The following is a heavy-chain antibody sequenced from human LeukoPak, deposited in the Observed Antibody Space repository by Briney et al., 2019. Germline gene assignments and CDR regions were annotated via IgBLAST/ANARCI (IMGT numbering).Heavy chain of an antibody. D-gene: IGHD6-13*01. CDR2: INPNSGGT. J-gene: IGHJ5*02. CDR3: ARGKGIAAAGTTA. Sequence: ASVKVSCKASGYTFTSYGISWVRQAPGQGLEWMGWINPNSGGTNYAQKFQGRVTMTRDTSISTAYMELSRLRSDDTAVYYCARGKGIAAAGTTAWGQGTLVTVSS. CDR1: GYTFTSYG. V-gene: IGHV1-2*02.